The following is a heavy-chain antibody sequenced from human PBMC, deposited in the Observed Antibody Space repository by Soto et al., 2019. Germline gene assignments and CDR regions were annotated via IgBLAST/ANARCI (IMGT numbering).Heavy chain of an antibody. CDR3: ARHEGNVLRFGH. CDR1: GGSFSGYY. Sequence: SETLSLTCAVYGGSFSGYYWSWIRQPPGKGLEWIGEINHSGSTNYNPSLKSRVTISVDTSKNQFSLKLSSVTAAATAVYYWARHEGNVLRFGHWGQGTLVTVSS. J-gene: IGHJ4*02. D-gene: IGHD3-3*01. V-gene: IGHV4-34*01. CDR2: INHSGST.